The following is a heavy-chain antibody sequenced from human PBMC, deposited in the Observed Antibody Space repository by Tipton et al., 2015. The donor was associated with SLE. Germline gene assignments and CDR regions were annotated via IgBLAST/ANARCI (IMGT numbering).Heavy chain of an antibody. Sequence: TLSLTCTVSGGSISSSSYYWGWIRQPPGKGLEWIGSIYYSGDTHYNPSLNSRVTMSADTSKNQFSLRLSSVTTADTAVYYCARGARGNSYGSDEDFDYWGQGTLVTVSS. J-gene: IGHJ4*02. D-gene: IGHD5-18*01. CDR1: GGSISSSSYY. CDR3: ARGARGNSYGSDEDFDY. V-gene: IGHV4-39*07. CDR2: IYYSGDT.